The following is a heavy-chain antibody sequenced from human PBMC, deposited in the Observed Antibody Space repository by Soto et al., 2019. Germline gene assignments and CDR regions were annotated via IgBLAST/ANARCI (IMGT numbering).Heavy chain of an antibody. CDR1: GFTFSSYE. CDR2: ISSSGSTI. J-gene: IGHJ4*02. Sequence: PGGSLRLSCAASGFTFSSYEMNWVRQAPGKGLEWVSYISSSGSTIHYADSVKGRFTISRDNAKNSLYLQMNSLRAEDTAVYYCASSNIVGATTEATSDFDYWGQGTLVTVSS. V-gene: IGHV3-48*03. D-gene: IGHD1-26*01. CDR3: ASSNIVGATTEATSDFDY.